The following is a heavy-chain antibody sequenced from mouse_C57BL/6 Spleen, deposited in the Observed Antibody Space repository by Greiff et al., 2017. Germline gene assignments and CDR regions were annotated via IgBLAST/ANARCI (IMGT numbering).Heavy chain of an antibody. CDR2: INPYNGGT. CDR1: GYTFTDYY. CDR3: ARGANWDDYFDY. V-gene: IGHV1-19*01. J-gene: IGHJ2*01. D-gene: IGHD4-1*01. Sequence: EVQLQQSGPVLVKPGASVKMSCKASGYTFTDYYMNWVKQSHGKSLEWIGVINPYNGGTSYNQKFKGKATLTVDKSSSTAYMELNSLTSEDSAVYYCARGANWDDYFDYWGQGTTLTVSS.